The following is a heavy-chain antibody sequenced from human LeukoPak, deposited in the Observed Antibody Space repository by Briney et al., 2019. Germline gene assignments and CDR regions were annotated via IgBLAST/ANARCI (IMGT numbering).Heavy chain of an antibody. V-gene: IGHV4-34*01. D-gene: IGHD3-22*01. CDR2: IYYSGRT. CDR1: GGSFCAYY. J-gene: IGHJ3*02. Sequence: PSETLSLTCAVYGGSFCAYYWSWIRQPPGKGLEWIGEIYYSGRTNYNPSLKSRVTISLDTSKNQFSLKLSSVTAADTAVYYCARLTMIGIDIWGQGTMVTVSS. CDR3: ARLTMIGIDI.